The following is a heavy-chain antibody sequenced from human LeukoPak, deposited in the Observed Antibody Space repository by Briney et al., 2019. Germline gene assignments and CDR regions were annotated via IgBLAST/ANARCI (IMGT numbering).Heavy chain of an antibody. J-gene: IGHJ6*02. CDR1: GGSFSGYY. V-gene: IGHV4-34*01. D-gene: IGHD3-22*01. CDR3: ARGRVYYDSSGNYYGMDV. CDR2: INHSGST. Sequence: SETLSLTCAVYGGSFSGYYWSWIRQPPGKGLEWIGEINHSGSTNYNPSLKSRVTISVDTSKNQFSLKLSSVTAADTAVYYCARGRVYYDSSGNYYGMDVWGQGTTITVSS.